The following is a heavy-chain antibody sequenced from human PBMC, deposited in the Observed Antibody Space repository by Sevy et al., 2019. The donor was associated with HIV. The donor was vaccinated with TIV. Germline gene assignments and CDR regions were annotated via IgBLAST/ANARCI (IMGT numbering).Heavy chain of an antibody. J-gene: IGHJ4*02. V-gene: IGHV1-2*02. CDR2: INPNSGGT. D-gene: IGHD3-10*01. CDR3: ARDSRLRYGSGSYSY. Sequence: ASVKVSCKASGYTFTGYYMHWVRQAPGQGLEWMGWINPNSGGTNYAQKFQGRFTMTRDTSISPAYMELSRLRSDDTAVYYCARDSRLRYGSGSYSYWGQGTLVTVSS. CDR1: GYTFTGYY.